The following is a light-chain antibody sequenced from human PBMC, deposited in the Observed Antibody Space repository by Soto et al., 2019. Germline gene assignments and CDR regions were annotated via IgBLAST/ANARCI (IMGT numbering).Light chain of an antibody. V-gene: IGKV3-20*01. CDR3: HQYGSSPLT. CDR1: QSVSSSH. CDR2: GAS. J-gene: IGKJ4*01. Sequence: EIVLTHSPGTLSLSPVERATLSFRSSQSVSSSHLAWYQQKPGQAPRLLIYGASSRATGIPDRFSGSGSGTDFTLTISRLEPEDFAVYYCHQYGSSPLTFGGGTKVDIK.